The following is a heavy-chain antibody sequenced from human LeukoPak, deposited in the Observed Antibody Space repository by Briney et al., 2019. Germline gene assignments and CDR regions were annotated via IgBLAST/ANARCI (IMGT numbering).Heavy chain of an antibody. V-gene: IGHV1-2*02. D-gene: IGHD2-2*02. CDR3: AREAMGPCTSTSRYMLGH. Sequence: ASVKVSCKASGYTFTGYYIHWVRRAPGQGLEWMGWINPNSGATNYAQRFQGRVTMTRDTSISTAYMELSSLRSDDSVVYYCAREAMGPCTSTSRYMLGHWGQGTLVTVSS. CDR2: INPNSGAT. J-gene: IGHJ4*02. CDR1: GYTFTGYY.